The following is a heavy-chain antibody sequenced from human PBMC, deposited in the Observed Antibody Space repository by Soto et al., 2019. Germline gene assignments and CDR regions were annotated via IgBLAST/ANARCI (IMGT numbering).Heavy chain of an antibody. CDR3: ARDVSGGWPVRVYYYGMDV. Sequence: GASVKVSCKASGYTFTSYGIGWVRQAPGQGLEWMGWISVYNGNTNYARNLQGRVTMTTDTSTSTAYMELRSLRSDDTAVYYCARDVSGGWPVRVYYYGMDVWGQGTTVTVSS. CDR2: ISVYNGNT. V-gene: IGHV1-18*01. CDR1: GYTFTSYG. J-gene: IGHJ6*02. D-gene: IGHD2-15*01.